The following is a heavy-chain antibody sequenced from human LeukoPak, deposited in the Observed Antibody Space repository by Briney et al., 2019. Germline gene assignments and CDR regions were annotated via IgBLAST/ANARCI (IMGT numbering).Heavy chain of an antibody. CDR2: ISGSGGTT. CDR1: GSTFSSYA. D-gene: IGHD3-3*01. CDR3: AKANDFWSGYTYYYGMDV. Sequence: PGGSLRLSCAASGSTFSSYAMSWVRQAPGKGLEWVSAISGSGGTTYYSDSVKGQFTISRDNSKNTLYLQMNSLRAEDTALYYCAKANDFWSGYTYYYGMDVWGQGTTVTVSS. V-gene: IGHV3-23*01. J-gene: IGHJ6*02.